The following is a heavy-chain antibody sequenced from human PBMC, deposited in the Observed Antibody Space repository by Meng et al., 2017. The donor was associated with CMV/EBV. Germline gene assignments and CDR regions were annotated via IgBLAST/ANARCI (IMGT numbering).Heavy chain of an antibody. CDR3: AREDRAYYYDSSGYPPHFDY. CDR1: GGTFSSYA. D-gene: IGHD3-22*01. CDR2: IIPIFGTA. J-gene: IGHJ4*02. V-gene: IGHV1-69*05. Sequence: SVKVSCKASGGTFSSYAISWVRQAPGQGLEWMGGIIPIFGTANYAQKFQGRVTITTDESTSTAYMELSSLRSEDAAVYYCAREDRAYYYDSSGYPPHFDYWGQGTLVTVS.